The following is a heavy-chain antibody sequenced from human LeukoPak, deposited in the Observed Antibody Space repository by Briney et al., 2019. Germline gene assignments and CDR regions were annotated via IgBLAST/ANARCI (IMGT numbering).Heavy chain of an antibody. Sequence: GPSVSLSCKASGGTFSSYAISWVRQAPGQGLEWMGGIITIFGTANYAQEFQGRVTITADESTSTAYMELSSLRSEDTAVYYCAKPGVLWGEGTLVTVSS. D-gene: IGHD2-8*01. CDR2: IITIFGTA. CDR1: GGTFSSYA. J-gene: IGHJ4*02. CDR3: AKPGVL. V-gene: IGHV1-69*01.